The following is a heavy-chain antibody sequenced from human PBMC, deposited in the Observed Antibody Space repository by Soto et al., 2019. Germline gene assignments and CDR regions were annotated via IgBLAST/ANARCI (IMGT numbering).Heavy chain of an antibody. Sequence: SVKVSCKASGGTFSSYAISWVRQAPGQGLEWMGGIIPIFGTANYAQKFQGRVTITADESTSTAYMELSSLRSEDTAVYYCARVYYYDSSGYYYPGQHWGQGTLVTVSS. CDR2: IIPIFGTA. J-gene: IGHJ1*01. CDR1: GGTFSSYA. V-gene: IGHV1-69*13. CDR3: ARVYYYDSSGYYYPGQH. D-gene: IGHD3-22*01.